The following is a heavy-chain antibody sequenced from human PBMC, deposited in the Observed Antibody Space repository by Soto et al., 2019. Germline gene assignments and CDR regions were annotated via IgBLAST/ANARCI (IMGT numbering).Heavy chain of an antibody. CDR2: IIPIFGTA. CDR3: VVNEAGTAGLY. CDR1: GGTFSSYA. J-gene: IGHJ4*02. V-gene: IGHV1-69*06. D-gene: IGHD6-13*01. Sequence: QVQLLQSGAEVKKPGSSVKVSCKASGGTFSSYAISWVRQAPGQGLEWMGGIIPIFGTANYAQKFQGRVTITADKATSTAYLEVSSMRCEDRAVYYCVVNEAGTAGLYWGQETLVSVCS.